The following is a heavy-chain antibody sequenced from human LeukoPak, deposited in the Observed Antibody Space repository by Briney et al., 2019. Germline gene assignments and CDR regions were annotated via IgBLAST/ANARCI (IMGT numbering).Heavy chain of an antibody. J-gene: IGHJ4*02. Sequence: GGSLRLSCAASGFTFRSYSMNWVRQAPGKGLEWVAYIGSSTGTIYYADSVKGRFIVSRDNGRSSLYSQMNSLRVEDTAVYYCTRDPKTGYKPYFDYWGRGTLVTVSS. D-gene: IGHD3-9*01. V-gene: IGHV3-48*04. CDR1: GFTFRSYS. CDR3: TRDPKTGYKPYFDY. CDR2: IGSSTGTI.